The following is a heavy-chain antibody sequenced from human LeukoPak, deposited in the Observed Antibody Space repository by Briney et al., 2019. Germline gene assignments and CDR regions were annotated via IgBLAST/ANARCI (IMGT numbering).Heavy chain of an antibody. J-gene: IGHJ5*02. V-gene: IGHV1-3*01. D-gene: IGHD1-26*01. CDR2: INAGSGNT. Sequence: ASVKVSCKASGYTFTSYAMHWVRQAPGQRLEWMGWINAGSGNTKYSQKFQGRVTITRDTSASTAYMELSSLRSEDTAVYYCARGVVGATGWFDPWGQGTLVTVSS. CDR1: GYTFTSYA. CDR3: ARGVVGATGWFDP.